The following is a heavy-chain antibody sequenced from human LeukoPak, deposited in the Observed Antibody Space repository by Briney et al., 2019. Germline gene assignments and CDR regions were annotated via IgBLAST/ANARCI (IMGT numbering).Heavy chain of an antibody. CDR2: ISAYNGNT. J-gene: IGHJ4*02. V-gene: IGHV1-18*01. D-gene: IGHD3-22*01. CDR3: ATPSNYYDSSGYQYYSDY. CDR1: GYTFTSYG. Sequence: ASVKVSCKASGYTFTSYGISWVRQAPGQGLEWMGWISAYNGNTNYAQKLQGRVTMTTDTSTSTAYMELSSLRSEDTAVYYCATPSNYYDSSGYQYYSDYWGQGTLVTVSS.